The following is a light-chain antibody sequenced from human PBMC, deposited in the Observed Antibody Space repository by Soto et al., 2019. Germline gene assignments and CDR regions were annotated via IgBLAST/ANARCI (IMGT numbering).Light chain of an antibody. V-gene: IGLV2-8*01. CDR3: SSYAGSNNLGV. J-gene: IGLJ1*01. CDR1: SSDVGGYYY. CDR2: EVS. Sequence: QSVLTQPPSASGSPGQSVTISCTGTSSDVGGYYYVSWYQQHPGKAPELMIYEVSKRPSGVPDRFSGSKSGNTASLTVSGLQAEDEADYYCSSYAGSNNLGVFGTGTKVNVL.